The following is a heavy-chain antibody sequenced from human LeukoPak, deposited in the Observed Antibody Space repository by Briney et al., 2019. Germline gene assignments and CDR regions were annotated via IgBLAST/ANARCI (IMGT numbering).Heavy chain of an antibody. D-gene: IGHD6-25*01. J-gene: IGHJ2*01. V-gene: IGHV3-13*05. CDR2: IGTAGDP. CDR3: ARSPATGRYFDL. Sequence: GGSLRLSCAASGFTFSSYDTHWVRQATGKGLEWVSAIGTAGDPYYPGSVKGRFTISRENAKNSLYLQMNSLRAGDTAVYYCARSPATGRYFDLWGRGTLVTVSS. CDR1: GFTFSSYD.